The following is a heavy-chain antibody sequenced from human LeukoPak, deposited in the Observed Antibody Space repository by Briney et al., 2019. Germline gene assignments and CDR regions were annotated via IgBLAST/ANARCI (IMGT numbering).Heavy chain of an antibody. D-gene: IGHD6-19*01. CDR1: GGTFSSYA. CDR3: AREPIAVAARGNWFDP. J-gene: IGHJ5*02. Sequence: ASVKVSCKASGGTFSSYAISWVRQAPGQGLEWMGGIIPIFGTANYAQKFQGRVTITADESTSTAYMELSSLRSEDTAVYYCAREPIAVAARGNWFDPWGQGTLVTVSS. CDR2: IIPIFGTA. V-gene: IGHV1-69*13.